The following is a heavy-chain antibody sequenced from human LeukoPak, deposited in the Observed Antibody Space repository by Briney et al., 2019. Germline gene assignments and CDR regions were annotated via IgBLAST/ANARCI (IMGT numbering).Heavy chain of an antibody. J-gene: IGHJ5*02. CDR1: GYTFTGYY. CDR2: IIPMSATA. V-gene: IGHV1-69*06. Sequence: SVKVSCKASGYTFTGYYMHWVRQAPGQGLEWMGGIIPMSATANYAQKFQGRVTITADKSTSTAYMELSSLGSEDTAVYYCARKVPNDSSGYYYRGQFDPWGQGTLVTVSS. CDR3: ARKVPNDSSGYYYRGQFDP. D-gene: IGHD3-22*01.